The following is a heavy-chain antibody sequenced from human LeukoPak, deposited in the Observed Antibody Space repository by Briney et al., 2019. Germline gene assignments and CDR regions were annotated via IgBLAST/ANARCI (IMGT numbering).Heavy chain of an antibody. J-gene: IGHJ4*02. Sequence: GGSLRLSCAASGFTFRSCWMHWVRQAPGKGLVWVSRIKGDGSHTIYADSVKGRFTISRDSAKNTVNLQMNSLRAEDTAVYYCVRDGDHYDFDYWGQGTLVTVSS. CDR3: VRDGDHYDFDY. CDR2: IKGDGSHT. V-gene: IGHV3-74*01. CDR1: GFTFRSCW. D-gene: IGHD4-17*01.